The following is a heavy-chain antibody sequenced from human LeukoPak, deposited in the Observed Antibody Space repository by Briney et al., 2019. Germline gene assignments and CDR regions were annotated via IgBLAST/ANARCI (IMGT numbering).Heavy chain of an antibody. V-gene: IGHV4-39*07. CDR2: IYYGGSI. CDR3: AREGHSSGWYPFDY. Sequence: SETLSLTCTVSGGSISSSTYYWGWIRQPPGKGLEWIGNIYYGGSIYYIPSLKSRVTISVDTSKNQFSLKLSSVTAADTAVYYCAREGHSSGWYPFDYWGQGTLVTVSS. J-gene: IGHJ4*02. CDR1: GGSISSSTYY. D-gene: IGHD6-19*01.